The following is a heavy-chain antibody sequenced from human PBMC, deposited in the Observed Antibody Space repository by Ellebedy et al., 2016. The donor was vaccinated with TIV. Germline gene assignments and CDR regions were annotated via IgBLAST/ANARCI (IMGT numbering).Heavy chain of an antibody. J-gene: IGHJ3*02. CDR2: IYPRDSKT. CDR1: GYSFTSHW. D-gene: IGHD6-13*01. CDR3: VRPRLMGIQQDAFDM. Sequence: GESLKISCKGSGYSFTSHWIAWVRQRPGKGLEWMGIIYPRDSKTQYSPAFQGQVTISADTSISTAYLPWSSLRASDTATYYCVRPRLMGIQQDAFDMWGRGTTVTVSS. V-gene: IGHV5-51*01.